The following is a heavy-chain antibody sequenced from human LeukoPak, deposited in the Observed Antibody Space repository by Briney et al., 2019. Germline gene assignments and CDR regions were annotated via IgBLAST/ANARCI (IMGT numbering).Heavy chain of an antibody. CDR3: AKGDWGRFDY. D-gene: IGHD3/OR15-3a*01. CDR2: ISSNNRYI. V-gene: IGHV3-21*04. J-gene: IGHJ4*02. Sequence: GGSLRLSCAASGFTFSTYSMNWVRQAPGKGLEWVSSISSNNRYIYYADSVKGRFTISRDNAKNSLYLQMNSLRAEDTAVYYCAKGDWGRFDYWGQGTLVTVSS. CDR1: GFTFSTYS.